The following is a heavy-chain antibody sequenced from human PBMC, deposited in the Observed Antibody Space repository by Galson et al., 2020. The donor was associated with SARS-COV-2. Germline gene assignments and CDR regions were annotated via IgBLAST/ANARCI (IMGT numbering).Heavy chain of an antibody. CDR2: ISYDGSNK. J-gene: IGHJ3*02. CDR3: AKDLLGYCSSTSCYPDAFDI. CDR1: GFTFSSYG. V-gene: IGHV3-30*18. D-gene: IGHD2-2*01. Sequence: GESLKISCAASGFTFSSYGMHWVRQAPGKGLEWVAVISYDGSNKYYADSVKGRFTISRDNSKNTLYLQMNSLRAEDTAVYYCAKDLLGYCSSTSCYPDAFDIWGQVTMVTVSS.